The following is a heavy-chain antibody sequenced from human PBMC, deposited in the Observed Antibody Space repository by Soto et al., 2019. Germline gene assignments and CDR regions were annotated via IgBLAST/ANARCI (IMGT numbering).Heavy chain of an antibody. Sequence: SETLSLTCTVSGGSISSYYWSWIRQPPGKGLEWIGEINHSGSTNYNPSLKSRVTISVDTSKNQFSLKLSSVTAADTAVYYCARGGDLAAIDYWGQGTLVTVSS. CDR3: ARGGDLAAIDY. D-gene: IGHD2-21*02. V-gene: IGHV4-34*01. J-gene: IGHJ4*02. CDR2: INHSGST. CDR1: GGSISSYY.